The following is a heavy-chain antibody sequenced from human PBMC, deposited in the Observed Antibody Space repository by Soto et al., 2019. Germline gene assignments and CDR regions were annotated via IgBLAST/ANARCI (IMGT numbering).Heavy chain of an antibody. J-gene: IGHJ5*02. CDR2: ISAYNGNT. D-gene: IGHD3-3*01. V-gene: IGHV1-18*01. CDR3: ARSLQDDFWSGYHNWFDP. Sequence: GASVKVSCKASGYTFTSYGISWVRQAPGQGLEWMGWISAYNGNTNYAQKLQGRVTMTTDTSTSTAYMELRSLRSDDTAVYYCARSLQDDFWSGYHNWFDPWGQGTLVTVSS. CDR1: GYTFTSYG.